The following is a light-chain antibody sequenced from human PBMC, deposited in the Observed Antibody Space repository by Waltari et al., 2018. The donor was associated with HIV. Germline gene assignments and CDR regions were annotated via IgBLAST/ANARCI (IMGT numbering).Light chain of an antibody. CDR1: ALANHY. CDR2: KDT. J-gene: IGLJ3*02. Sequence: SNELTQPPSVSVSPGQTARITCSGDALANHYTYWFQQKPGQAPGLVIYKDTERPSGIPERFSGSRSVTTVKLTISGVQAEDEADYYCQSGGSSGSWVFGGGTKLTVL. CDR3: QSGGSSGSWV. V-gene: IGLV3-25*03.